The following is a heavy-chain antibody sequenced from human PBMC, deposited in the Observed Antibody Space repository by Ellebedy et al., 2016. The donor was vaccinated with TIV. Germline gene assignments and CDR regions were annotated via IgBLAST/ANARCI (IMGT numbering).Heavy chain of an antibody. CDR3: AKSLHTAMAFTGEDYYYGMDV. CDR1: GFTFSSYA. V-gene: IGHV3-23*01. D-gene: IGHD5-18*01. Sequence: GESLKISCAASGFTFSSYAMSWVRQAPGKGLEWVSAISGSGGSTYYADSVKGRFTISRDNSKNTLYLQMNSLRAEDTAVYYCAKSLHTAMAFTGEDYYYGMDVWGQGTTVTVSS. CDR2: ISGSGGST. J-gene: IGHJ6*02.